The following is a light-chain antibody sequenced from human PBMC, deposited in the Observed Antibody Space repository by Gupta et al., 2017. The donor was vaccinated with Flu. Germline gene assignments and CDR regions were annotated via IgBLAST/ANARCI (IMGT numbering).Light chain of an antibody. J-gene: IGLJ1*01. V-gene: IGLV1-44*01. CDR3: AAWDDSLNGYV. CDR2: TNN. CDR1: SSNIGSNT. Sequence: QSVLTQPPSASETPGQRVTISCSGSSSNIGSNTVNWYQQLPGTAPKVLIYTNNQRPSGVPDRFSGSKSGTSDSLAISGLQSEDEADYYCAAWDDSLNGYVFGTGTKVTVL.